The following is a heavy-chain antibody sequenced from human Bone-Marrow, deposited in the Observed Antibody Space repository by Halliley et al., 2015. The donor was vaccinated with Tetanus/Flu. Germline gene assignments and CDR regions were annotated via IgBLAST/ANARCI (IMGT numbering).Heavy chain of an antibody. D-gene: IGHD2-21*01. V-gene: IGHV3-23*01. CDR3: APYSSASSRYFNY. Sequence: VFLMNCGGNTIYSADPGKGRFTVSRDNSKNTLFLQMRSLRAEDTAVFYGAPYSSASSRYFNYWGQGTLVTVSS. CDR2: MNCGGNTI. J-gene: IGHJ4*02.